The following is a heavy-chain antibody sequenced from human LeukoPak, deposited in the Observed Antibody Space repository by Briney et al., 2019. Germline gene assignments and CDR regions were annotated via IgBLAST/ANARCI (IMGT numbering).Heavy chain of an antibody. D-gene: IGHD5-24*01. CDR1: GGSISSYY. J-gene: IGHJ5*02. Sequence: SETLSLTCTVSGGSISSYYWSWIRQPPGKGLEWIGYIHYSGSTNYNPSLKSRVTISVDMSKNQFSLKLSSVTAADTAVYYCARDRLRWHGGNWFDPWGQGTLVTVSS. CDR3: ARDRLRWHGGNWFDP. V-gene: IGHV4-59*01. CDR2: IHYSGST.